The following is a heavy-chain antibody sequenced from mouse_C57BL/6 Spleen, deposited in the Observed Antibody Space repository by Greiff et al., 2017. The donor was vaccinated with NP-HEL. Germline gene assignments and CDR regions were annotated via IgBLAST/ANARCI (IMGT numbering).Heavy chain of an antibody. CDR1: GYAFSSSW. Sequence: VQLQQSGPELVKPGASVKISCKASGYAFSSSWMNWVKQRPGKGLEWIGRIYPGDGDTNYNGKFKGKATLTADKSSSTAYMQLSSLTSEDSAVYFCARWDDYDRSDYWGQGTTLTVSS. CDR2: IYPGDGDT. D-gene: IGHD2-4*01. V-gene: IGHV1-82*01. J-gene: IGHJ2*01. CDR3: ARWDDYDRSDY.